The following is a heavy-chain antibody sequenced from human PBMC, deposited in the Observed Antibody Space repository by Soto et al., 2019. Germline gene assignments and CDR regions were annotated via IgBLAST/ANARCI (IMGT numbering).Heavy chain of an antibody. V-gene: IGHV3-23*01. CDR1: GFTFRSYA. CDR2: ISGSGYDT. D-gene: IGHD3-22*01. J-gene: IGHJ4*02. Sequence: EVQLLESGGGLVQPGGSLRLSCAASGFTFRSYAMSWVRQAPGKGLEWVSAISGSGYDTYYSDSVKGRFTISRDNSKNTLYLQMNSLRPEETAVYYCAKDREPHFDISGPLDYWRQGTLVTVSS. CDR3: AKDREPHFDISGPLDY.